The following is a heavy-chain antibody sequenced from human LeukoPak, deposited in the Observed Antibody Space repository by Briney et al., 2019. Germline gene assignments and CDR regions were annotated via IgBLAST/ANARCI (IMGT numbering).Heavy chain of an antibody. V-gene: IGHV3-21*06. D-gene: IGHD1-26*01. CDR2: TTSSSSYI. J-gene: IGHJ6*03. Sequence: GSLRLSCAASGFTFSSYNMNWVRQAPGKGPEWVSSTTSSSSYIYYADSVKGRFTISRDNAKNSLYLQMDSLRVEDTAVYYCARDPYSGSYGPYYYYYMDVWGKGTTVTISS. CDR1: GFTFSSYN. CDR3: ARDPYSGSYGPYYYYYMDV.